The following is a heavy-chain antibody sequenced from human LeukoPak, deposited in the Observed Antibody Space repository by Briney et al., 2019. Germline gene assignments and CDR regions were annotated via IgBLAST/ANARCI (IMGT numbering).Heavy chain of an antibody. CDR3: ARAGVYNWNDRAYFDY. CDR1: GYTSTSYY. J-gene: IGHJ4*02. V-gene: IGHV1-46*01. CDR2: INPSGGST. D-gene: IGHD1-1*01. Sequence: ASVKVSCKASGYTSTSYYMHWVRQAPGQGLEWMGIINPSGGSTSYAQKFQGRVTMTRDTSTSTVYMELSSLRSEDTAVYYCARAGVYNWNDRAYFDYWGQGTLVTVSS.